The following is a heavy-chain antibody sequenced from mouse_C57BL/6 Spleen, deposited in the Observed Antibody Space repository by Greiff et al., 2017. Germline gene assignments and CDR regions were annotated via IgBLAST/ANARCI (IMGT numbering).Heavy chain of an antibody. CDR1: GYTFTSYW. V-gene: IGHV1-64*01. CDR2: INPNSGST. CDR3: ARGTYAMDY. D-gene: IGHD2-14*01. Sequence: VQLQQPGAELVKPGASVKLSCKASGYTFTSYWMHWVKQRPGQGLEWIGMINPNSGSTNYNVKFKSKATLTVDKSSSTAYMQLSSLTSEDSAVYYCARGTYAMDYWGQGTSVTVSS. J-gene: IGHJ4*01.